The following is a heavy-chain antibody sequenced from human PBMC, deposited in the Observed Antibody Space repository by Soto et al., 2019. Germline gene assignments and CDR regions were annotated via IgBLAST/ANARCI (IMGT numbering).Heavy chain of an antibody. V-gene: IGHV5-10-1*01. D-gene: IGHD2-2*01. CDR1: GYSFTSYW. Sequence: GESLKISCKGSGYSFTSYWISWVRQMPGKGLEWMGRIDPSDSYTNYSPSFQGHVTISADKSISTAYLQWSSLKASDTAMYYCASGDCSSTSCLHTYYGMDVWGQGTTVTVSS. CDR2: IDPSDSYT. J-gene: IGHJ6*02. CDR3: ASGDCSSTSCLHTYYGMDV.